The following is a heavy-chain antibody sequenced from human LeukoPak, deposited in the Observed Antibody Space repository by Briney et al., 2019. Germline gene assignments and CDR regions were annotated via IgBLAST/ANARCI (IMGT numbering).Heavy chain of an antibody. CDR1: GGSFNNYY. J-gene: IGHJ5*02. Sequence: SETLSLTCGVYGGSFNNYYWNWIRQPPGKGLEWIGEINHSGRTNYNSSLKSRVTISVDTSKNKFSLKLSSVTAADTAVYYCARAYCSGGSCYVNWFDPWGQGTLVTVSS. D-gene: IGHD2-15*01. CDR3: ARAYCSGGSCYVNWFDP. CDR2: INHSGRT. V-gene: IGHV4-34*01.